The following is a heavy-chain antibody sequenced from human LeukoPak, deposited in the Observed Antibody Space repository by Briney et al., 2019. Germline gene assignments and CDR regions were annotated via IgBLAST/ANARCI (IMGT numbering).Heavy chain of an antibody. J-gene: IGHJ4*02. Sequence: GGSLRLSCAASEFTVSSNYMSWVRQASGKGLEWVSVIYSGGYTYYADSVKGRFTISRDNSKNTLYLQMNSLRAEDTAVYYCARVTGGRVFDYWGQGTLVTVSS. CDR3: ARVTGGRVFDY. CDR1: EFTVSSNY. CDR2: IYSGGYT. D-gene: IGHD7-27*01. V-gene: IGHV3-53*01.